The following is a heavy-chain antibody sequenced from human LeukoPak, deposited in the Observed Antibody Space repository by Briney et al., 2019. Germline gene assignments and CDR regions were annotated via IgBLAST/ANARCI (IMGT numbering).Heavy chain of an antibody. CDR3: ARDFFAFGGVIALLDY. CDR2: ISADSATT. V-gene: IGHV3-48*02. J-gene: IGHJ4*02. Sequence: GGSLRLSCAASGFNFGSYSMTWVRQAPGKGLEWVSFISADSATTFYADSVKGRFTISRDNAKKSLYLQMNSLRDEDTAVYYCARDFFAFGGVIALLDYWGQGTLVTVSS. CDR1: GFNFGSYS. D-gene: IGHD3-16*02.